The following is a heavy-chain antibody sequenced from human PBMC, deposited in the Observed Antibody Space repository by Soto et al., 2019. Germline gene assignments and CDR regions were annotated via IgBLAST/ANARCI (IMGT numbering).Heavy chain of an antibody. CDR1: GGSISSSNW. CDR2: IYHSGST. Sequence: QVQLQESGPGLVKPSGTLSLTCAVSGGSISSSNWWSWVRQPPGKGLEWIGEIYHSGSTNYNPSRKSRVTISVDKSKIQFSLKLSSVTAADTAVYYCARSPDRSGYDPRWYYYGMDVWGQGTTVTVSS. J-gene: IGHJ6*02. CDR3: ARSPDRSGYDPRWYYYGMDV. D-gene: IGHD3-22*01. V-gene: IGHV4-4*02.